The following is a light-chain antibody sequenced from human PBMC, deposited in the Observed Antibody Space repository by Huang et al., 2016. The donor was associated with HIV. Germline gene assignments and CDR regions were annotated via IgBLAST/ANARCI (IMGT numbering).Light chain of an antibody. CDR2: GAS. CDR3: QQFGSSPPYS. CDR1: QSVTRNY. J-gene: IGKJ2*03. V-gene: IGKV3-20*01. Sequence: PGERATVSCRASQSVTRNYLAWYQQRPGQAPKLLIYGASTRATGIPDRFSGSGSGTDFTLTISRLAPEDFAVYYCQQFGSSPPYSFGQGTKLEIK.